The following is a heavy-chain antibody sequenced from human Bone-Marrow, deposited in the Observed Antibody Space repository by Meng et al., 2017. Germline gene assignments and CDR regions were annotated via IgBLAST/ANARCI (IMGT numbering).Heavy chain of an antibody. J-gene: IGHJ4*02. Sequence: QVQLQESGPGLVKPSETLSLTCTVSGGSISSYYCSWIRQPPGKGLEWIGYIYYSGSTNYNPPLKSRVTISVDTSKNQFSLKLSSVTAADTAVYYCARSSTADDYYDSSGFDYWGQGTLVTVSS. CDR2: IYYSGST. D-gene: IGHD3-22*01. V-gene: IGHV4-59*08. CDR1: GGSISSYY. CDR3: ARSSTADDYYDSSGFDY.